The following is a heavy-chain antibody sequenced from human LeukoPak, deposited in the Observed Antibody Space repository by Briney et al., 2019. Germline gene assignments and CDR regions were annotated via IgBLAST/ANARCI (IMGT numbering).Heavy chain of an antibody. V-gene: IGHV3-30*02. CDR1: GFTFNSYG. CDR3: AKSHQEQLVRSYFDY. Sequence: GGSLRLSWAASGFTFNSYGMHWVRQAPGKGLEWVAFIRYDGSNEYYADSVKGRFTISRDNSKNTLYLQMNSLRPEDTAVYYCAKSHQEQLVRSYFDYWGQGTLVTVSS. D-gene: IGHD6-6*01. CDR2: IRYDGSNE. J-gene: IGHJ4*02.